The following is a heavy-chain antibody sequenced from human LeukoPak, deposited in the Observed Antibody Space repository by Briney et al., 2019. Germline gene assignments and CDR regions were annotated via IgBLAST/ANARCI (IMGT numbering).Heavy chain of an antibody. V-gene: IGHV5-51*01. D-gene: IGHD4-23*01. CDR3: ARGGVTRGYYYYYMDV. CDR2: IYPGDSDT. Sequence: GGSLKISCKGSGYSFTSYWIGWVRQMPGKGLEWMGIIYPGDSDTRYSPSFQGQVTISADKSISTAYLQWSSLKASDTAMYYCARGGVTRGYYYYYMDVWGKGTTVTVSS. J-gene: IGHJ6*03. CDR1: GYSFTSYW.